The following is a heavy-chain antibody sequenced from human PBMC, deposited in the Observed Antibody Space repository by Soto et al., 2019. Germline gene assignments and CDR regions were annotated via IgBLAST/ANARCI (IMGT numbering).Heavy chain of an antibody. Sequence: QVPLQESGPGLVKPSETLSLNCTAVGGSMSSSTYYWGWIRQPPGKGLEWIGGMDSSGRAYYNPYLKRRVTISVDTSKIRFSLRLRSVTAADTAVYYCARQKRITVVGVAPVRGIFDFWGQGDLVTVSS. CDR2: MDSSGRA. V-gene: IGHV4-39*01. J-gene: IGHJ4*02. D-gene: IGHD3-3*01. CDR1: GGSMSSSTYY. CDR3: ARQKRITVVGVAPVRGIFDF.